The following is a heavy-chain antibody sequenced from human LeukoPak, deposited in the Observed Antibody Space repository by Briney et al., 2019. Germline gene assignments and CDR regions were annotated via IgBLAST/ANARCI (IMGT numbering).Heavy chain of an antibody. CDR3: ARGRRTYYDFWSGYRNWFDP. CDR1: GYTFTSYD. CDR2: MNPNSGNT. D-gene: IGHD3-3*01. Sequence: ASVKVSCKASGYTFTSYDINWVRQATGQGLEWMGWMNPNSGNTGYARKFQGRVTMTRNTSISTAYMELSSLRSEDTAVYYSARGRRTYYDFWSGYRNWFDPWGQGTLVTVSS. J-gene: IGHJ5*02. V-gene: IGHV1-8*01.